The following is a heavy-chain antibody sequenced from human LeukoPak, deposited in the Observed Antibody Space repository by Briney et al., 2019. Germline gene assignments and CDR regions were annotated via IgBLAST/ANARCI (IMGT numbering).Heavy chain of an antibody. D-gene: IGHD3-16*01. CDR2: MNPNTGNT. J-gene: IGHJ6*03. CDR3: ARGFWGVDYHYLDV. V-gene: IGHV1-8*01. CDR1: GYTFTTYN. Sequence: ASVKVSCKASGYTFTTYNINWVRQAIGQGLEWMGWMNPNTGNTGYAQKFQGRVTMTRDTSISAAYMDLSSLRSEDTAVYYCARGFWGVDYHYLDVWGKGTTVIVSS.